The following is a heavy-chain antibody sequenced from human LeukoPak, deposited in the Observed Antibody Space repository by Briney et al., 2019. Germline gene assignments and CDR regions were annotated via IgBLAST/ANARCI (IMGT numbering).Heavy chain of an antibody. CDR2: TSASGAST. CDR3: AKAGAYSSSSYDY. Sequence: GGSLRLSCAVSGFTINNYAMSWVRQAPGKGLEWVSATSASGASTYYADSVKGRFTISRDISKNTLYLQMNSLRDEDTALYYCAKAGAYSSSSYDYWGQGALVTVSS. D-gene: IGHD6-6*01. V-gene: IGHV3-23*01. J-gene: IGHJ4*02. CDR1: GFTINNYA.